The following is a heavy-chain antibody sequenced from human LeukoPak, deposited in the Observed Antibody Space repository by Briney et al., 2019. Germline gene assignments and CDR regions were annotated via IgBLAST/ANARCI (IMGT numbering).Heavy chain of an antibody. V-gene: IGHV3-53*01. D-gene: IGHD6-19*01. CDR2: IYSGGST. Sequence: GGSLRLSCAASGFTVSNTYMSWVRQAPGKGLEWVSLIYSGGSTYSPDSVKGRFTISRDISKNTLYLQMNSLRAEDTAVYYCARASRAVAGRVYFQHWGQGTLVTVSS. CDR1: GFTVSNTY. CDR3: ARASRAVAGRVYFQH. J-gene: IGHJ1*01.